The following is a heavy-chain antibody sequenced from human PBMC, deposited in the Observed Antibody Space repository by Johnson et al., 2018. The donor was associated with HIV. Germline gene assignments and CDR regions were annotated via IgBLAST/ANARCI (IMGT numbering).Heavy chain of an antibody. J-gene: IGHJ3*02. Sequence: QVQLVESGGGVVQPGTSLRLSCAASGFTFSSYAIHWVRQAPGKGLEWVTFISYDGSIKYYADSVKGRFTIFRDNSKNMLYLQMNSLRAEDTAMYYCARDLYYYDSSDYYSNAFDIWGPGTMVTVSS. CDR3: ARDLYYYDSSDYYSNAFDI. CDR2: ISYDGSIK. CDR1: GFTFSSYA. V-gene: IGHV3-30*14. D-gene: IGHD3-22*01.